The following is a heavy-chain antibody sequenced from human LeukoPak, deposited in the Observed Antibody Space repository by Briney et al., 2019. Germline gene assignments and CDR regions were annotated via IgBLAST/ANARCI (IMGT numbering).Heavy chain of an antibody. Sequence: GGSPRLSCAASGFTFSSYGMHWVRQAPGKGLEWVAVIWYDGSNKYYADSVKGRFTISRDNSKNTLYLQMNSLRAEDTAVYYCAKDLAAGDAYYFDYWGQGTLVTVSS. D-gene: IGHD6-13*01. CDR1: GFTFSSYG. V-gene: IGHV3-33*06. CDR2: IWYDGSNK. CDR3: AKDLAAGDAYYFDY. J-gene: IGHJ4*02.